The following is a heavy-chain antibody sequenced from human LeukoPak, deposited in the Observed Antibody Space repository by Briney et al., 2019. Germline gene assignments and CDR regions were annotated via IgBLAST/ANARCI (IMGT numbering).Heavy chain of an antibody. CDR3: ARHTTTPDSYLAY. CDR2: IYFSENT. V-gene: IGHV4-31*03. CDR1: GGSISSGGYY. D-gene: IGHD1-1*01. J-gene: IGHJ4*02. Sequence: SETLSLTCTVSGGSISSGGYYWSWIRQHPGKGLEWIGYIYFSENTYYNPSLKSRVTISVDASKNQFSLKLSSVTAADTAVYYCARHTTTPDSYLAYWGQGTLVTVSS.